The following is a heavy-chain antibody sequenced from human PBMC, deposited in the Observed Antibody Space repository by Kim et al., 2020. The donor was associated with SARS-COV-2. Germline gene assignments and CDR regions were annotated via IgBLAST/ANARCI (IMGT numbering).Heavy chain of an antibody. V-gene: IGHV1-69*02. D-gene: IGHD2-2*02. CDR3: ASVPYCSSTSCYRFDY. J-gene: IGHJ4*02. Sequence: KYQGRVTITADKSTSTAYMELSSLRSEDTAVYYCASVPYCSSTSCYRFDYWGQGTLVTVSS.